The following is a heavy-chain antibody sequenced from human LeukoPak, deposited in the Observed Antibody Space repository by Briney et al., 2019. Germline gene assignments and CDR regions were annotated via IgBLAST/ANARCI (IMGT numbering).Heavy chain of an antibody. Sequence: ASVKVSCKASGYTFTSYDINWVRQAPGQGLEWMGGIIPIFGTANYAQKFQGRVTITADESTSTAYMELSSLRSEDTAVYYCARGSPPVPSGASWGQGTLVTVSS. J-gene: IGHJ5*02. CDR1: GYTFTSYD. D-gene: IGHD1-1*01. CDR2: IIPIFGTA. CDR3: ARGSPPVPSGAS. V-gene: IGHV1-69*13.